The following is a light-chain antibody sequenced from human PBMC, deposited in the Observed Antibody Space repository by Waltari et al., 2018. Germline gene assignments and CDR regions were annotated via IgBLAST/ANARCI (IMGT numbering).Light chain of an antibody. CDR3: QQGYSYPPT. V-gene: IGKV1-16*01. CDR2: RAS. Sequence: DIQMTQSPSSLSASVGDTVTITCQASQGIGNNLNWYQQKPGKAPKLLIYRASSLQSGIPSRFSGSGSGTDFTLIISSLQSEDFATYYCQQGYSYPPTFGGGTKVEIK. CDR1: QGIGNN. J-gene: IGKJ4*01.